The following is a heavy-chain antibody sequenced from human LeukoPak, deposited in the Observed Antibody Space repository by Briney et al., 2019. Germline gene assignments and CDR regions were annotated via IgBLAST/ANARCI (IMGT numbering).Heavy chain of an antibody. V-gene: IGHV3-7*01. Sequence: GGSLRLSCAASGFTFSSYWMSWVRQAPGRGLEWVANIKQDGSEKYYVDSVKGRFTISRDNAKNSLYLQMNSLRAEDTAVYYCARDLTGYSSGPTGYWGQGTLVTVSS. D-gene: IGHD6-19*01. CDR1: GFTFSSYW. CDR3: ARDLTGYSSGPTGY. J-gene: IGHJ4*02. CDR2: IKQDGSEK.